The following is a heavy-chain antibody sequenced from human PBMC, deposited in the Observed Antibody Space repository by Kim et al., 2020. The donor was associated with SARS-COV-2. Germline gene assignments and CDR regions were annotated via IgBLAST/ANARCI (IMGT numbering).Heavy chain of an antibody. CDR2: IYYSGST. CDR3: ARQSSPLYYYDSSGYQLGAFDI. Sequence: SETLSLTCTVSGGSISSSSYYWGWIRQPPGKGLEWIGCIYYSGSTYYNSSLKSRVTISVDTSKNQFSLKLSFVTAADTAVYYCARQSSPLYYYDSSGYQLGAFDIWGQGTMVTVSS. D-gene: IGHD3-22*01. V-gene: IGHV4-39*01. J-gene: IGHJ3*02. CDR1: GGSISSSSYY.